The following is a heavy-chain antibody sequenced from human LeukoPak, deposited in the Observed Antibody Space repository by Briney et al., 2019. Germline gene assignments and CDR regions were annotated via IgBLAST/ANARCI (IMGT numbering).Heavy chain of an antibody. J-gene: IGHJ4*02. D-gene: IGHD3-22*01. CDR3: ARATSGYYYGD. CDR1: GYTFTGYY. Sequence: ASVKVSCKASGYTFTGYYMHWVRQAPGQGLEWMGWINPNSGGTNYAQKFQGRVTMTRDTSTSTVYMELSSLRSEDTAVYYCARATSGYYYGDWGQGTLVTVSS. CDR2: INPNSGGT. V-gene: IGHV1-2*02.